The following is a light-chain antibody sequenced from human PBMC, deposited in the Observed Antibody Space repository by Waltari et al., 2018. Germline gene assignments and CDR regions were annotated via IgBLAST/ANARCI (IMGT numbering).Light chain of an antibody. CDR3: HQRTSWPLT. Sequence: EVVLTQSPATLSLSPGERATLSCRASQSVSAYLAWYQQKPGQAPRLLIYDASNRATGIPARFSGSGSGTDFTLTISSLEPEDFAVYYCHQRTSWPLTCGGGTKVEI. V-gene: IGKV3-11*01. CDR2: DAS. J-gene: IGKJ4*01. CDR1: QSVSAY.